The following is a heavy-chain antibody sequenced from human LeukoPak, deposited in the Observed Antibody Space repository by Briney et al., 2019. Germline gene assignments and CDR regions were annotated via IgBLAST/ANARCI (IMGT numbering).Heavy chain of an antibody. J-gene: IGHJ4*02. CDR3: ARDRIVGGRPSLDY. CDR1: GLTFNGYE. D-gene: IGHD1-26*01. Sequence: PGGSLRLSCAAAGLTFNGYEMNWVRQAPGKGLEWVSYISSSGTIVYYADSVKGRFTISRDNAKNSLYLQMNSLRAEDTAVYYCARDRIVGGRPSLDYWGLGTLVTVSS. CDR2: ISSSGTIV. V-gene: IGHV3-48*03.